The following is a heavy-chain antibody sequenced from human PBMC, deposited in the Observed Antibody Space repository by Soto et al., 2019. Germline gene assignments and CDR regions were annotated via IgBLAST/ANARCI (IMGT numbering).Heavy chain of an antibody. V-gene: IGHV3-30*18. D-gene: IGHD4-17*01. CDR2: ISYDGSNK. J-gene: IGHJ6*02. CDR1: GFTFSSYG. CDR3: AKDRGLRYYGMDV. Sequence: QVQLVESGGGVVQPGRSLRLSCAASGFTFSSYGMHWVRQAPGNGLEWVAVISYDGSNKYYADSVKGRFTISRDNSKNTLYLQMNRLRAEDTAVYYCAKDRGLRYYGMDVWGQGTTVTVSS.